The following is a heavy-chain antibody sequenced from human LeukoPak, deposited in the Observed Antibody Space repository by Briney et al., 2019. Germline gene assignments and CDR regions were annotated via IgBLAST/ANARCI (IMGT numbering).Heavy chain of an antibody. CDR1: GGTFSSYA. D-gene: IGHD6-13*01. Sequence: ASVKVSCKASGGTFSSYAISWVRQAPGQGLEWMGGIIPIFGTANYAQKFQGRVTITADKSTSTAYMELSSLRSEDTAVYYCARGYSSSWSCDYWGQGTLVTVSS. CDR3: ARGYSSSWSCDY. CDR2: IIPIFGTA. J-gene: IGHJ4*02. V-gene: IGHV1-69*06.